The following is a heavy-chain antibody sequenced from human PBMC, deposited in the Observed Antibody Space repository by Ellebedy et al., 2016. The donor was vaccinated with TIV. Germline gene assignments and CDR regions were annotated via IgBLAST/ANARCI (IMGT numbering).Heavy chain of an antibody. Sequence: GESPKISCVASGFSVSTNYMSWVRQAPGKGLEWVAASYSGGITYYADFVKGRFTFSRDTSKNTLSFQMNNLRAEDTAVYYCAKGTFGRGRSGSLDSWGQGTLVTVSS. CDR2: SYSGGIT. CDR3: AKGTFGRGRSGSLDS. D-gene: IGHD3/OR15-3a*01. J-gene: IGHJ4*02. CDR1: GFSVSTNY. V-gene: IGHV3-66*01.